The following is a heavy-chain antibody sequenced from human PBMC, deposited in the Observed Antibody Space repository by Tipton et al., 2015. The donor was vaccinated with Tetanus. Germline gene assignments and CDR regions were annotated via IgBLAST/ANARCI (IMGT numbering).Heavy chain of an antibody. V-gene: IGHV3-48*01. D-gene: IGHD2-15*01. CDR3: ARDARGYCSGGSCYAYYFDY. Sequence: SLRLSCAASGFTFSSYSMNWVRQAPGKGLEWVSYISSSSSTIYYADSVKGRFTISRDNAKNSLYLQMNSLRAEDTAVYYCARDARGYCSGGSCYAYYFDYWGQGTLVTVSS. CDR1: GFTFSSYS. J-gene: IGHJ4*02. CDR2: ISSSSSTI.